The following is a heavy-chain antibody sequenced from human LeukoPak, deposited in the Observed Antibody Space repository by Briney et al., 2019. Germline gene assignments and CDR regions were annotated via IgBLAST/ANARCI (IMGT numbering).Heavy chain of an antibody. Sequence: PSQTLSLTCTVSGGSISSGDYYWSWIRQPPGKGLEWIGCIYYSGTTYYTPSLKSRGTMSVDTSKNQFSLNLTSVTAADTAVYYCARKNSGSYPPSNWFDPWGQGTLVTVSS. D-gene: IGHD1-26*01. V-gene: IGHV4-30-4*01. CDR1: GGSISSGDYY. CDR3: ARKNSGSYPPSNWFDP. CDR2: IYYSGTT. J-gene: IGHJ5*02.